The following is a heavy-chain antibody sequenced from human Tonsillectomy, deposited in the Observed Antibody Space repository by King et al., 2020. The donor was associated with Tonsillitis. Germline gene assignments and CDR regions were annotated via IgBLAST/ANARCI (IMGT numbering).Heavy chain of an antibody. D-gene: IGHD6-6*01. V-gene: IGHV4-30-2*01. CDR1: GGSISSAGYS. CDR2: IHHSGTT. Sequence: LQLQESGSGLVKPSQTLSLTCAVSGGSISSAGYSWHWIRQPPGKGLEWIGYIHHSGTTYYNPSLKSRVTISVERSKNQFSLKLSSVTAADTAVYYCARAIAARMYFDYWGQGTLVTVSS. CDR3: ARAIAARMYFDY. J-gene: IGHJ4*02.